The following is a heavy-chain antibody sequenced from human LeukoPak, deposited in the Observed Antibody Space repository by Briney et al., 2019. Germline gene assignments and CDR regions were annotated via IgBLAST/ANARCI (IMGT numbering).Heavy chain of an antibody. V-gene: IGHV5-51*01. D-gene: IGHD3-3*01. Sequence: GESLKIPCKGSGYSFTSYWIGWVRQMPGKGLEWMGIIYPGDSDTRYSPSFQGQVTISADKSISTAYLQWSSLKASDTAMYYCARHGSSYDFWSGYHDYYYYYMDVWGKGTTVTISS. CDR1: GYSFTSYW. J-gene: IGHJ6*03. CDR2: IYPGDSDT. CDR3: ARHGSSYDFWSGYHDYYYYYMDV.